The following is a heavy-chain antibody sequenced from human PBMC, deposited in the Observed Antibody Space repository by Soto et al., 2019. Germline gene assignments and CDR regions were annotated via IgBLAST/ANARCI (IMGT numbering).Heavy chain of an antibody. Sequence: GGSLRLSCAAPGFTFSSYGMHWVRQAPGKGLEWVAVIWYDGSNKYYADSVKGRFTISRDNSKNTLYLQMNSLRAEDTAVYYCARDRRPLPAASYYYYGMDVWGQGTTVTVSS. V-gene: IGHV3-33*01. CDR3: ARDRRPLPAASYYYYGMDV. CDR2: IWYDGSNK. CDR1: GFTFSSYG. J-gene: IGHJ6*02. D-gene: IGHD2-2*01.